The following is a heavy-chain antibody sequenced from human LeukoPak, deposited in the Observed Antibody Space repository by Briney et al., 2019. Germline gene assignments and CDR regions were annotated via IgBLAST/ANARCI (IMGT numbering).Heavy chain of an antibody. J-gene: IGHJ5*02. CDR3: VSGLGARDLFDP. Sequence: PSETLSLTCSVSGGSISTPTSSWGWIRQPPGKGLEWIGTMSYSGNIYNNPSLKSRVTISVDTSKNQFSLKMTSVTAADTAVYYCVSGLGARDLFDPWGQGTLVTVSS. CDR2: MSYSGNI. V-gene: IGHV4-39*01. CDR1: GGSISTPTSS.